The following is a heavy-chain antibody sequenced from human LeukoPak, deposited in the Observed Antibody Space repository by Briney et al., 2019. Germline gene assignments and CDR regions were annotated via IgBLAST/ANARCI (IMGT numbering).Heavy chain of an antibody. J-gene: IGHJ4*02. CDR3: ARPNPRYLFDY. CDR1: GGSFSGYY. D-gene: IGHD1-1*01. CDR2: INHSGST. Sequence: SETLSLTCAVYGGSFSGYYWSWIRQPPGKGLEWIGEINHSGSTNYNPSLKSRVTISVDTSKNQFSLKLSSVTAADTAVYYCARPNPRYLFDYWDQGTLVTVSS. V-gene: IGHV4-34*01.